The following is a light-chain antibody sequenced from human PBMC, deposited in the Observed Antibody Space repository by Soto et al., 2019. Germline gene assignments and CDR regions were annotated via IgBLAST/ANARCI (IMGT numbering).Light chain of an antibody. CDR1: QGIRND. J-gene: IGKJ1*01. CDR3: LQDYNYPLT. V-gene: IGKV1-6*01. CDR2: AAS. Sequence: AIQMTQSPSSLSASVGDRVTITCRASQGIRNDLGWYQQKPGKAPKLLIYAASSLQSGVPSRLSGSGSGTDCTLTISSLQPEDFATYYCLQDYNYPLTFGQGTKVEIK.